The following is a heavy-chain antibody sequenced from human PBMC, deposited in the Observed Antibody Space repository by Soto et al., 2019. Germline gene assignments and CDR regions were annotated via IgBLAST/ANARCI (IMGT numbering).Heavy chain of an antibody. Sequence: EVQLLESGGGLVQPGGSLRLSCAASGFTLNNYGMSWVRQAPGKGLEWVSAISPNGQGIYYADSVKGRFIISKDNSKNTVFLHMDSLTSDDTAVYYCAKDRGYPRDYFHYGGQGTLVTVSS. CDR3: AKDRGYPRDYFHY. V-gene: IGHV3-23*01. CDR2: ISPNGQGI. CDR1: GFTLNNYG. J-gene: IGHJ4*02. D-gene: IGHD6-13*01.